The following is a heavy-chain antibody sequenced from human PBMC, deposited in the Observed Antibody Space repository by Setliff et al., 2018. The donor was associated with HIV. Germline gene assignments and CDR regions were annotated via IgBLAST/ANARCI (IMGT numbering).Heavy chain of an antibody. D-gene: IGHD3-22*01. CDR2: INPNSGGT. CDR3: ARGRQSHYYDSSGYYLYYFDY. CDR1: GYSFSNYA. V-gene: IGHV1-2*04. J-gene: IGHJ4*02. Sequence: ASVKVSCKASGYSFSNYAIHWVRQAPGQGLEWMGWINPNSGGTNYAQKFQGWVTMTRDTSISTAYMELSRLRSDDAAVYYCARGRQSHYYDSSGYYLYYFDYWGQGTLVTVSS.